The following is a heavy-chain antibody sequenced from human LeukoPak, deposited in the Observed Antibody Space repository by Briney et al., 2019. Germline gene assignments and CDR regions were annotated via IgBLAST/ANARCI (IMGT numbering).Heavy chain of an antibody. CDR2: ISASGGTT. CDR1: GFTFSIYA. J-gene: IGHJ5*02. Sequence: GGSLRLSCAASGFTFSIYAMSWVRQAPGKGLELVSAISASGGTTYYADSVKGRFTISRDNSKNTLYLQASSLRAEDTAVYYCAKEPREYCSSTSCPNWIDAWGQGTLVTVSS. D-gene: IGHD2-2*01. CDR3: AKEPREYCSSTSCPNWIDA. V-gene: IGHV3-23*01.